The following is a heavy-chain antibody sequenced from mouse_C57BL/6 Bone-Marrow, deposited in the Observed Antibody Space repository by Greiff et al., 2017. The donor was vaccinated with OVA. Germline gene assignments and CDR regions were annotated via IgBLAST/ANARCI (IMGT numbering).Heavy chain of an antibody. J-gene: IGHJ2*01. Sequence: DVKLQESGGGLVKPGGSLKLSCAASGFTFSSYAMSWVRQTPEKRLEWVATISDGGSYTYYPDNVKGRFTISRDNAKNNLYLQMSHLKSEDTAMYYCARGSSSPPYFDYWGQGTTLTVSS. CDR2: ISDGGSYT. CDR3: ARGSSSPPYFDY. D-gene: IGHD1-1*01. V-gene: IGHV5-4*03. CDR1: GFTFSSYA.